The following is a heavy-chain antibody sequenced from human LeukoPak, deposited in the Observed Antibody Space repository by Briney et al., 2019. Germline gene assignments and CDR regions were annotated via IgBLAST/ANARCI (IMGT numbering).Heavy chain of an antibody. D-gene: IGHD2-2*01. CDR1: GYTFTGYY. CDR2: INPNSGGT. Sequence: ASVKVSCKASGYTFTGYYMHWVRQAPGQGLEWMGWINPNSGGTNYAQKFQGRVTMTRDTSISTAYMELSRLRSDDTAVYYCASFPPLGCCSSTSCYNWFDPWGQGTLVTVSS. V-gene: IGHV1-2*02. J-gene: IGHJ5*02. CDR3: ASFPPLGCCSSTSCYNWFDP.